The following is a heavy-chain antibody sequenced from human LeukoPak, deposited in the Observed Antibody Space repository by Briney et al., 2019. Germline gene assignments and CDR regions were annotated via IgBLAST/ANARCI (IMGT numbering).Heavy chain of an antibody. Sequence: SQTLSLTCTVSGGSISSGGYYWSWIRQPPGKGLEWIGYIYHSGSTYYNPSLKSRVTISVDRSKNQFSLKLSSVTAADTAVYYCARQNYDFWSSYYYYYYMDVWGKGTTVTVSS. J-gene: IGHJ6*03. CDR2: IYHSGST. V-gene: IGHV4-30-2*01. D-gene: IGHD3-3*01. CDR3: ARQNYDFWSSYYYYYYMDV. CDR1: GGSISSGGYY.